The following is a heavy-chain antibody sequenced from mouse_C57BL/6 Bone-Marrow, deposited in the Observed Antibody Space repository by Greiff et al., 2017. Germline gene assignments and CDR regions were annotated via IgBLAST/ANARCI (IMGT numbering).Heavy chain of an antibody. CDR3: ARGGNCGGYYFGY. Sequence: VKVVESGAELVKPGASVKMSCKASGYTFTTYPIEWMKQNPGKSLEWIGNFHPYNDDTKYNEKFKGKATLTVEKSSSTVYLELSRLTSDDSAVYYGARGGNCGGYYFGYWGQGTTRTVSS. V-gene: IGHV1-47*01. J-gene: IGHJ2*01. CDR2: FHPYNDDT. D-gene: IGHD1-1*02. CDR1: GYTFTTYP.